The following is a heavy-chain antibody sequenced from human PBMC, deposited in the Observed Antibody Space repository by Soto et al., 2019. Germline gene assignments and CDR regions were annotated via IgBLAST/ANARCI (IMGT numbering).Heavy chain of an antibody. V-gene: IGHV1-3*01. CDR1: GYTFTSYA. D-gene: IGHD2-8*01. CDR3: ARDRCTNGVCYEHMGAFDY. J-gene: IGHJ4*02. Sequence: ASVKVSCKASGYTFTSYAMHWVRQAPGQRLEWMGWINAGNGNTKYSQKFQGRVTITRDTSASTAYMELSSLRSEDTAVYYCARDRCTNGVCYEHMGAFDYWGQGTLVTVSS. CDR2: INAGNGNT.